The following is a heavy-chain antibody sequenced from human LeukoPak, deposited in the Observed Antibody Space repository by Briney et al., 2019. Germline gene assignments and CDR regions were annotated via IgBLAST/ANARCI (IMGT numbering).Heavy chain of an antibody. V-gene: IGHV4-59*01. D-gene: IGHD2-21*02. CDR1: GGSISSYY. CDR3: ARGGDWPDY. CDR2: IYYSGST. Sequence: PSETLSLTCTVSGGSISSYYWSWIRQPPGKGLEWTGYIYYSGSTNYNPSLKSRVTISVDTSKNQFSLKLSSVTAADTAVYYCARGGDWPDYWGQGTLVTVSS. J-gene: IGHJ4*02.